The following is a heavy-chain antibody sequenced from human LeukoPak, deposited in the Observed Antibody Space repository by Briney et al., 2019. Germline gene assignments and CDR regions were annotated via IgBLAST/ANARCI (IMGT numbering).Heavy chain of an antibody. CDR3: AKDWNYVWFDP. V-gene: IGHV3-23*01. CDR1: GFTFSSYA. CDR2: ISGSGGST. D-gene: IGHD1-7*01. Sequence: GGSLRLSCAASGFTFSSYAMSWVRQAPGKGLEWVSGISGSGGSTYYADSVKGRVTISRDNSKNTLYLQMNSLRAEDTAVYYCAKDWNYVWFDPWGQGTLVTVSS. J-gene: IGHJ5*02.